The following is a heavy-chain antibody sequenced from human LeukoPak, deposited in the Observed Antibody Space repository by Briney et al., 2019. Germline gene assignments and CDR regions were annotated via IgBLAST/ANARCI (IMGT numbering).Heavy chain of an antibody. J-gene: IGHJ4*02. CDR3: ATDTRIVGNKGAHDY. V-gene: IGHV1-18*01. CDR2: ISTYNGNT. CDR1: GYTFTTYG. D-gene: IGHD1-26*01. Sequence: ASVKVSCKSSGYTFTTYGITWVRQAPGQGLEWMGWISTYNGNTNYAQKLQGRVTMTTDTSTSTAYMELRSLRSEDTAVYYCATDTRIVGNKGAHDYWGQGTLVTVSS.